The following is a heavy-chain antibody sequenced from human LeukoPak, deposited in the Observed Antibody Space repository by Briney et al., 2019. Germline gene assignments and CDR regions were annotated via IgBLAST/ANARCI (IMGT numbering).Heavy chain of an antibody. V-gene: IGHV3-48*04. CDR3: ARQPHGCDY. CDR1: GFTFSSYR. D-gene: IGHD3-10*01. J-gene: IGHJ4*02. CDR2: ISSSSSTI. Sequence: GGSLRLSCAASGFTFSSYRMNWVRQAPGEGLEWVSYISSSSSTIYYADSVKGRFTISRDNAKNSLYLQMNSLRAEDTAVYYCARQPHGCDYWGQGTLVTVSS.